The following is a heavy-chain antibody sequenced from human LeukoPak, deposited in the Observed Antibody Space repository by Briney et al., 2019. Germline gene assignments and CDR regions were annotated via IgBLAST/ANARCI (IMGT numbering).Heavy chain of an antibody. Sequence: GGSLRLSCAASGFTFSSYAMSWVRQAPGKGLEWVSAISGSGGSTYYADSVKGRFTISRDNSKNTLYLQMNSLRAEDTAVYYCASLPGYSSGWYYFDYWGQGTLVTVSS. CDR1: GFTFSSYA. V-gene: IGHV3-23*01. CDR3: ASLPGYSSGWYYFDY. J-gene: IGHJ4*02. D-gene: IGHD6-19*01. CDR2: ISGSGGST.